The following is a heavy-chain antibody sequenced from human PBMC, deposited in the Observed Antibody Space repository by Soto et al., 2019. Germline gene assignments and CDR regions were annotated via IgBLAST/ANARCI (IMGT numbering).Heavy chain of an antibody. Sequence: SETLSLTCTVSGASISGFYWSWIRKSAGKGLEWIGRIYATGTTDYDASLKSRVMMSVDTSKKQFSLKLRSVTAADTAVYYCVRDGTKTLRDWFDPWGQGISVTVSS. CDR2: IYATGTT. D-gene: IGHD1-1*01. CDR1: GASISGFY. J-gene: IGHJ5*02. V-gene: IGHV4-4*07. CDR3: VRDGTKTLRDWFDP.